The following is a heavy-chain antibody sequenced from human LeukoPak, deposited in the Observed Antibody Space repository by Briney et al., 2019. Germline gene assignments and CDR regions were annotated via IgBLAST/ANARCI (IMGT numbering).Heavy chain of an antibody. CDR3: AGADRWLDAFDI. D-gene: IGHD5-12*01. V-gene: IGHV4-31*03. CDR1: GGSISSGGYY. CDR2: IYYSGST. Sequence: PSETLSLTCTVSGGSISSGGYYWSWIRQHPGKGLEWIGYIYYSGSTYYNASLKSRVTISVDTSKNQFSLKLSSVTAADTAVYYCAGADRWLDAFDIWGQGTMVTVSS. J-gene: IGHJ3*02.